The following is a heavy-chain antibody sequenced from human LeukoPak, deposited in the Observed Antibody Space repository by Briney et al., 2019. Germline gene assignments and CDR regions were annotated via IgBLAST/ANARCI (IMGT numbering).Heavy chain of an antibody. J-gene: IGHJ6*02. Sequence: PSETPSLTCAVYGGSFSGYYWSWIRQPPGKGLEWIGEINHSGSTNYNPSLKSRVTISVDTSKNQFSLKLSSVTAADTAVYYCAVGDVVVVAASRPGYYYGMDVWGQGTTVTVSS. CDR1: GGSFSGYY. CDR2: INHSGST. CDR3: AVGDVVVVAASRPGYYYGMDV. V-gene: IGHV4-34*01. D-gene: IGHD2-15*01.